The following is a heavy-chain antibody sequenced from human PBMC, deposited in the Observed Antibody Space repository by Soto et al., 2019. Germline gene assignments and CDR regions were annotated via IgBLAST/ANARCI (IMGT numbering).Heavy chain of an antibody. CDR3: ARSRATYYYDGMDV. CDR1: GGSISSRSYY. CDR2: IYYSGRT. D-gene: IGHD5-12*01. V-gene: IGHV4-39*01. J-gene: IGHJ6*02. Sequence: QLQLQESGPGLVKPSETLSLTCTVSGGSISSRSYYWGWIRQPPGKGLEWIGSIYYSGRTYYNPSLKSRVTISVDTAKNQLSRKLSFVTAADTAVYYCARSRATYYYDGMDVWGQGTTVTVSS.